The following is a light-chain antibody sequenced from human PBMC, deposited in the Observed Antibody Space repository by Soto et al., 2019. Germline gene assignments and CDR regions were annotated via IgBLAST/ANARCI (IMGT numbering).Light chain of an antibody. CDR2: RAT. V-gene: IGKV3-15*01. CDR3: QQSSNSPRT. J-gene: IGKJ1*01. Sequence: EIVMTQSPATLSVSPGERATLSCRASQIINSNLAWYQQKPGQAPRLRIYRATTRATNVPASFSGSGSGTEFTLTISSLQSEDCAVYQCQQSSNSPRTFGQGTKVQIK. CDR1: QIINSN.